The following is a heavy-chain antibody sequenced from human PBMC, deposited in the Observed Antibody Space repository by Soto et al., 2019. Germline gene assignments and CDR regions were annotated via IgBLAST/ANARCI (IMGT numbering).Heavy chain of an antibody. CDR1: GYTFTGYY. D-gene: IGHD6-13*01. V-gene: IGHV1-2*04. CDR3: ARVQAAAGGYNWFDP. Sequence: ASVKVSCKASGYTFTGYYMHRVRQAPGQGLEWMGWINPNSGGTNYAQKFQGWVTMTRDTSISTAYMELSRLRSDDAAVYYCARVQAAAGGYNWFDPWGQGTLVTVSS. J-gene: IGHJ5*02. CDR2: INPNSGGT.